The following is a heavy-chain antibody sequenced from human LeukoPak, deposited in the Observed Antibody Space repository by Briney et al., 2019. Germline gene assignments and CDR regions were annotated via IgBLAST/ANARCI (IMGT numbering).Heavy chain of an antibody. J-gene: IGHJ4*02. Sequence: TGGSLRLSCTASGFTFSDYYMTWVRQAPGKGLEWISYIRNSGSATYYADSVEGRFTISRDNAKSSLYLQMNSLRPEDTAMYYCTRGAEVSGYPVFQHWGQGALVTVSS. CDR3: TRGAEVSGYPVFQH. CDR2: IRNSGSAT. D-gene: IGHD3-22*01. V-gene: IGHV3-11*01. CDR1: GFTFSDYY.